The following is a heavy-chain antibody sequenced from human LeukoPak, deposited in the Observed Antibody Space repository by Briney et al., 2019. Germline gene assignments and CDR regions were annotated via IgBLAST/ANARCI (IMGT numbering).Heavy chain of an antibody. CDR2: MSGSGGST. J-gene: IGHJ4*02. V-gene: IGHV3-23*01. Sequence: GGSLRLSCAASGFTFSTYAMSWVRQAPGKGLEWVSAMSGSGGSTKYADSVKGRFTISRDDSKNALYLQMNSLRAEDTAVYYCAKDGHTSSLNHPGAAEFDYWGQGTLVTVSS. CDR1: GFTFSTYA. D-gene: IGHD6-6*01. CDR3: AKDGHTSSLNHPGAAEFDY.